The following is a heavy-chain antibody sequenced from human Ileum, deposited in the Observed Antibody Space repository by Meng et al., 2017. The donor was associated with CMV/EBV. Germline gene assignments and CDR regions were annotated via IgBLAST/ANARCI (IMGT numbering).Heavy chain of an antibody. Sequence: GESLKISCTASGFTFSDYYMTWIRQAPGKGLECLAYISGRSSSIFYTDSVKGRFTISRDNAKSFLYLEMNNVKVEDTAVYYCARSTLEIFDSSGHSHWGQGTLVTVSS. CDR2: ISGRSSSI. CDR1: GFTFSDYY. J-gene: IGHJ1*01. D-gene: IGHD3-22*01. CDR3: ARSTLEIFDSSGHSH. V-gene: IGHV3-11*01.